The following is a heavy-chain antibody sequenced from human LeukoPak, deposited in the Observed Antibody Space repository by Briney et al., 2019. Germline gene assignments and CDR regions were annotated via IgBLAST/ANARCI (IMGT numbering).Heavy chain of an antibody. Sequence: SETLSLTCAVYGGSFSGYYWSWIRQPPGKGLEWIGEINHSGSTNYNPSLKSRVTISVDTSKNQFSLKLSSVTAADTAVYYCARSRISMVRGVIWNYWGRGTLVTVSS. CDR1: GGSFSGYY. CDR3: ARSRISMVRGVIWNY. CDR2: INHSGST. J-gene: IGHJ4*02. D-gene: IGHD3-10*01. V-gene: IGHV4-34*01.